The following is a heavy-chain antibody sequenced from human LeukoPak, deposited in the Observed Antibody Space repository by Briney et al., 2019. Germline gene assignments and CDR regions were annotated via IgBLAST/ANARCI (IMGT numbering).Heavy chain of an antibody. J-gene: IGHJ3*02. CDR1: GGSISSYY. V-gene: IGHV4-59*08. CDR3: ARGFDAFDI. CDR2: IYYIGST. Sequence: PSETLSLTCTVSGGSISSYYWSWIRQPTGKGLEWIGYIYYIGSTKYNPSLKSRVTISVDTSKNQFSLKLSSVTAADTAVYYGARGFDAFDIWGQGTMVTVSS.